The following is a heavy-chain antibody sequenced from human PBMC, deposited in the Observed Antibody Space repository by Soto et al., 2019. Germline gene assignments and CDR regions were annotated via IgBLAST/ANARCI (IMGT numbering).Heavy chain of an antibody. CDR1: GFTFSSYS. D-gene: IGHD3-10*01. CDR3: ATIPTMVRGVILDY. V-gene: IGHV3-21*01. Sequence: GGSLRLSCAASGFTFSSYSMNWVRQAPGKGLEWVSSISSSSSYIYYADSVKGRFTISRDNAKNSLYLQMNSLRAEDTAVYYCATIPTMVRGVILDYWGQGTLVTVSS. CDR2: ISSSSSYI. J-gene: IGHJ4*02.